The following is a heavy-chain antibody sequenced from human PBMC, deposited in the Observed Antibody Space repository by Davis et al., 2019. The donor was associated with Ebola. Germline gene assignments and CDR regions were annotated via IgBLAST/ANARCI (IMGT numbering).Heavy chain of an antibody. CDR1: GFTLSSYA. CDR3: ARTYYYDSSGYRNAFDI. CDR2: ISYDGTDN. D-gene: IGHD3-22*01. Sequence: GESLKISCAASGFTLSSYAMHWVRQAPGKGPQWVAVISYDGTDNYYADSVKGRFTISRDNSKNTLYLQMNSLRAEDTAVYYCARTYYYDSSGYRNAFDIWGQGTMVTVSS. V-gene: IGHV3-30-3*01. J-gene: IGHJ3*02.